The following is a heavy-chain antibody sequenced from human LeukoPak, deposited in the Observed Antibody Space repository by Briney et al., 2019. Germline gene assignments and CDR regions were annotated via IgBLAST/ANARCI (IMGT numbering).Heavy chain of an antibody. Sequence: PGGSLRLSCAASGFTFSNAWMSWVRQAPGKGLEWVGRIKSKTDGGTTDYAAPVKGRFTISRDDSKNTLYLQMNSLKTEDTAVYYCTTQPHDYVWGSYRLYPYYFDYWGQGTLVTVSS. CDR3: TTQPHDYVWGSYRLYPYYFDY. CDR1: GFTFSNAW. V-gene: IGHV3-15*01. CDR2: IKSKTDGGTT. J-gene: IGHJ4*02. D-gene: IGHD3-16*02.